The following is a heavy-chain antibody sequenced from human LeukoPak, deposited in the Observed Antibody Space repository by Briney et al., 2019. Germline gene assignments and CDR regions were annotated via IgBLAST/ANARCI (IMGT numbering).Heavy chain of an antibody. D-gene: IGHD3-9*01. CDR1: GGSISSYY. V-gene: IGHV4-59*01. J-gene: IGHJ6*02. Sequence: SETLSLTCTVSGGSISSYYWSWIRQPPGKGLEWMGYIYYSRSTNYNPSLKSRVTISVDTSKNQFSLKLSSVTAADTAVYDCATLGPTGYYPYYYYGMDGWRQGTTVTVSS. CDR2: IYYSRST. CDR3: ATLGPTGYYPYYYYGMDG.